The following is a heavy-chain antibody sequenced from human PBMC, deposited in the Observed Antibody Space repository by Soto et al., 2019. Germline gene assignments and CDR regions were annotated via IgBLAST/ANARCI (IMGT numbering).Heavy chain of an antibody. Sequence: PSETLSLTCTVSGGSISSSSYYWGWIRQPPGKGLEWIGSIYYSGSTYYNPSLKSRVTISVDTSKNQFSLKLSSVTAADTAVYYCARQYSNYLYYYGMDVWGQGTTVTVSS. D-gene: IGHD4-4*01. CDR3: ARQYSNYLYYYGMDV. V-gene: IGHV4-39*01. J-gene: IGHJ6*02. CDR1: GGSISSSSYY. CDR2: IYYSGST.